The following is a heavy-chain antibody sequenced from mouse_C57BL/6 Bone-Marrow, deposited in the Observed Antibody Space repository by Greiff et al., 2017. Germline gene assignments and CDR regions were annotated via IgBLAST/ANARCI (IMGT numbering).Heavy chain of an antibody. V-gene: IGHV5-4*01. CDR3: ARDLITTVVATD. D-gene: IGHD1-1*01. CDR2: ISDGGSYT. Sequence: EVKVVESGGGLVKPGGSLKLSCAASGFTFSSYAMSWVRQTPEKRLEWVATISDGGSYTYYPDNVKGRFTISRDNAKNNLYLQMSHLKSEDTAMYYCARDLITTVVATDWGQGTTLTVSS. CDR1: GFTFSSYA. J-gene: IGHJ2*01.